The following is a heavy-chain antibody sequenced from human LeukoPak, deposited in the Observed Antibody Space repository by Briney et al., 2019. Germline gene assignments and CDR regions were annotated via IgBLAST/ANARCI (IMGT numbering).Heavy chain of an antibody. J-gene: IGHJ4*02. CDR2: ISSNGGST. Sequence: PGGSLRLSCAASGFTFSSYAMHWVRQAPGKGLEYVSAISSNGGSTYYANSVKGRFTISRDNSKNTLYLQMGSLRAEDMAVYYCAREAGPETAFDYWGQGTLVTVSS. D-gene: IGHD1-14*01. V-gene: IGHV3-64*01. CDR3: AREAGPETAFDY. CDR1: GFTFSSYA.